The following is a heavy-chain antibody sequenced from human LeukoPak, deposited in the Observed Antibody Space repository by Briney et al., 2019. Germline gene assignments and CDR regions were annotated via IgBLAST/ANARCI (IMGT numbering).Heavy chain of an antibody. Sequence: SETLSLTCTVSGGSISSNYWSWIRQPPGKGLEWIGDIHYTGSTNYNPSLKSRVTISVDTSKNQFSLRLSSVTAADTAVYYCARGYYDSSGYSNTFDIWGQGTMVTVSS. V-gene: IGHV4-59*01. J-gene: IGHJ3*02. CDR3: ARGYYDSSGYSNTFDI. CDR1: GGSISSNY. CDR2: IHYTGST. D-gene: IGHD3-22*01.